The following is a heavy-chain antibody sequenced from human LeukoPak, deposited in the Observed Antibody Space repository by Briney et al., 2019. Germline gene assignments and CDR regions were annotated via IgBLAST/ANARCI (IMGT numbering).Heavy chain of an antibody. J-gene: IGHJ6*03. Sequence: PGGSLRLSCAASGFTFSSYAMSWVRQAPGKGLEWVSAISGSGGSTYYADSVKGRFTISRDNSKNTLYLQMNSLRAEDTAVYYCAKYYWSGYWGRGRYYYMDVWGKGTTVTVSS. D-gene: IGHD3-3*01. CDR1: GFTFSSYA. CDR3: AKYYWSGYWGRGRYYYMDV. V-gene: IGHV3-23*01. CDR2: ISGSGGST.